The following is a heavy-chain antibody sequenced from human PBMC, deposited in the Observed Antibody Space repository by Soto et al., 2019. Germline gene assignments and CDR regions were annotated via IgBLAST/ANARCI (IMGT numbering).Heavy chain of an antibody. Sequence: ASVKVSCKASGYTFTGYYMHWVRQAPGQGLEWMGWINPNSGGTNYAQKFQGWVTMTRDTSISTAYMELSRLRSDDTAVYYCAREIRRYCSSTSCSRGWFDPWGQGTLVTVSS. CDR3: AREIRRYCSSTSCSRGWFDP. D-gene: IGHD2-2*01. CDR1: GYTFTGYY. J-gene: IGHJ5*02. CDR2: INPNSGGT. V-gene: IGHV1-2*04.